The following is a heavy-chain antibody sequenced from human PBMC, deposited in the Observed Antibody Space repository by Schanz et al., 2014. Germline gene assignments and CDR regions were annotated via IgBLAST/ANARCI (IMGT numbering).Heavy chain of an antibody. CDR3: MAMGRNTSHYFDH. Sequence: QVHLVESGGGVVQPGRSLRLSCAASGFTFSSYGMHWVRQAPGKGLEWVAIIWYDGSNKYYADSVKGRFTIARDNSKNTLFLQMDSLRVEDTAVYYCMAMGRNTSHYFDHWGQGTLVTVSS. CDR2: IWYDGSNK. J-gene: IGHJ4*02. V-gene: IGHV3-33*01. CDR1: GFTFSSYG. D-gene: IGHD1-1*01.